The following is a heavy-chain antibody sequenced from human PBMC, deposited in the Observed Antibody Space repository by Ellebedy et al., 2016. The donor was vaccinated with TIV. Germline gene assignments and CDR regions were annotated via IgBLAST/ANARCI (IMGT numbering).Heavy chain of an antibody. D-gene: IGHD3-22*01. J-gene: IGHJ6*02. CDR1: GYTFTDYY. V-gene: IGHV1-2*04. CDR3: ARGMGITTVYYYFAMDV. Sequence: AASVKVSCKASGYTFTDYYIHWVRQAPGQGLEWMGWINPNIGDTNYAQKFQGWVTMTWDTSISTAYMELSRLSSDDTAVYYCARGMGITTVYYYFAMDVWGHGTTVTVSS. CDR2: INPNIGDT.